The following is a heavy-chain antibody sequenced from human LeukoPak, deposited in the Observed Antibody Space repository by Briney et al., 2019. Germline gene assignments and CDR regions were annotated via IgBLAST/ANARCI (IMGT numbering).Heavy chain of an antibody. CDR2: IIPILGIA. J-gene: IGHJ4*02. V-gene: IGHV1-69*04. CDR1: GGTFSSYA. Sequence: ASVKVSCKASGGTFSSYAISWVRQAPGQGLEWMGRIIPILGIANYAQKFQGRVTITADKSTSTAYMELSSLRSEDTAVYYCARGYSGSTSPGPFDYWGQGALVTVSS. D-gene: IGHD1-26*01. CDR3: ARGYSGSTSPGPFDY.